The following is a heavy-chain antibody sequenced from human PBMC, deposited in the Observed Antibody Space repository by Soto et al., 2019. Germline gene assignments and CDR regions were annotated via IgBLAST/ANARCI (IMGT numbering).Heavy chain of an antibody. Sequence: QVQLVQSGAEVKRPGSSVKVSCKASGGTFSNYAINWVRQAPGQGLEWMGGIIPIFGTPNYAQKFQGRVTITADRFTSTAYTELSNLRSEDTAVYFCARDPDYGGNSGLGLVDYWGQGTLVTVSS. J-gene: IGHJ4*02. CDR3: ARDPDYGGNSGLGLVDY. CDR2: IIPIFGTP. CDR1: GGTFSNYA. V-gene: IGHV1-69*06. D-gene: IGHD4-17*01.